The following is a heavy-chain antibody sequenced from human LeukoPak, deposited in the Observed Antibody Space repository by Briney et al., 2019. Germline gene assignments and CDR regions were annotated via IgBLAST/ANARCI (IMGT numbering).Heavy chain of an antibody. Sequence: PGGSLRLSCVASKFTFSSSWMSWVRQAPGKGLEWVANIKRDGSEEYYVDSVKGRFTISRDNAKNSLFLQMNSLGMEDTATYYCARARRGKIDSWGQGILVSVSS. D-gene: IGHD1-1*01. CDR1: KFTFSSSW. CDR3: ARARRGKIDS. J-gene: IGHJ5*01. V-gene: IGHV3-7*02. CDR2: IKRDGSEE.